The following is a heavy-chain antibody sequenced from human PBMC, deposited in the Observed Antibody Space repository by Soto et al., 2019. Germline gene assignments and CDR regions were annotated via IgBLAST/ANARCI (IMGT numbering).Heavy chain of an antibody. CDR3: AKAPRSSSWAFY. CDR1: GFTFSSYV. V-gene: IGHV3-30*02. J-gene: IGHJ4*02. CDR2: VHYDGTKK. Sequence: PGGSLRLSCAPSGFTFSSYVMHWVRQAPGKGLEWVAVVHYDGTKKYYADSVRGRFTISRDNSENTLYLQMNSLRAEDTAVYYCAKAPRSSSWAFYWGQGTLVTVSS. D-gene: IGHD6-13*01.